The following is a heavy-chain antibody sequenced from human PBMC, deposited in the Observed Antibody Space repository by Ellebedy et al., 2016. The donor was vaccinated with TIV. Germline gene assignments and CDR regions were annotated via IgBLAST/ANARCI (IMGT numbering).Heavy chain of an antibody. J-gene: IGHJ4*02. Sequence: GGSLRLSCAASGFTFSSYGMHWVRQAPGKGLEWVANIEQDGSEKNYLDSVKGRFTISRDNAKNSLYLQMNSLRVEDTAVYYCVRAQYGYNSFDYWGQGTLVTVSS. V-gene: IGHV3-7*01. CDR2: IEQDGSEK. D-gene: IGHD5-24*01. CDR1: GFTFSSYG. CDR3: VRAQYGYNSFDY.